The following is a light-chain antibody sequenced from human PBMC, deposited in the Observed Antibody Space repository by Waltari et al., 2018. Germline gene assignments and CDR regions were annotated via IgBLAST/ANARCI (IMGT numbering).Light chain of an antibody. CDR3: GTWDSSLSVVV. J-gene: IGLJ2*01. V-gene: IGLV1-51*01. CDR1: SSTIWDNY. Sequence: QSVLTQPPSVSAAPGQSVTISCSRTSSTIWDNYVAWYQHVPGTAPKLVIFDNNRRASGIPDRFSAAKSGTSSTLDITGLQTGDEAYYYCGTWDSSLSVVVFGGGTKLTVL. CDR2: DNN.